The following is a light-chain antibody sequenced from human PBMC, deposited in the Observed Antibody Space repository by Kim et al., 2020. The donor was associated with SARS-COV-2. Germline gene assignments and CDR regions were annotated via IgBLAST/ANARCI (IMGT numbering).Light chain of an antibody. V-gene: IGKV1-39*01. CDR2: AAS. CDR3: QQSYSTPLT. CDR1: QSISSY. Sequence: DIQMTQSPSSLSASVGDRVTITCRASQSISSYLNWYQQKPGKAPKLLIYAASSLKSGVPSRFSGSGSGTDFTLTISSLQVEDFATYYCQQSYSTPLTFGGGTKVEIK. J-gene: IGKJ4*01.